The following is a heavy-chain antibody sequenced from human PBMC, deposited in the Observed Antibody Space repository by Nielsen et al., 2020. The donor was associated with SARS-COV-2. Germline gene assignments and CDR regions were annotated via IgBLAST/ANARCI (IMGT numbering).Heavy chain of an antibody. CDR2: INHSGST. CDR1: GVSVNSGAFY. Sequence: GSLRLSCSVSGVSVNSGAFYWSWIRQPPGKGLEWIGEINHSGSTNYNPSLKSRVTISVDTSKNQFSLKLSSVTAADTAVYYCARSGPRRNNAFDIWGQGSMVTVSS. V-gene: IGHV4-34*01. CDR3: ARSGPRRNNAFDI. D-gene: IGHD1-26*01. J-gene: IGHJ3*02.